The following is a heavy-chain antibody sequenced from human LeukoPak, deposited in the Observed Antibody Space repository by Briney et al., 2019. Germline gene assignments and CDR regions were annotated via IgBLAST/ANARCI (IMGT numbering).Heavy chain of an antibody. J-gene: IGHJ3*02. CDR2: IDYNGNT. CDR3: ARSPIVVVPADAFDI. Sequence: SETLSLTCIVTGDPIRSYYWHWIRQSPGKGLEWLGNIDYNGNTNYNTTLKSRITISVDTSKSQFSLKLTSVRVADTAVYYCARSPIVVVPADAFDIWGQGTVVTVSS. D-gene: IGHD2-2*01. CDR1: GDPIRSYY. V-gene: IGHV4-59*01.